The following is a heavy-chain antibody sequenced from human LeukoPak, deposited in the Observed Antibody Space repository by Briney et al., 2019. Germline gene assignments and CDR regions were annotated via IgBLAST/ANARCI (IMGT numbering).Heavy chain of an antibody. CDR1: GFTFSSYA. D-gene: IGHD1-26*01. J-gene: IGHJ4*02. CDR2: ISGSGGST. V-gene: IGHV3-23*01. Sequence: GGSLRLSCAASGFTFSSYAMSLVRQAPGKVLEWVSAISGSGGSTYYADSVKGRFTISRDNSKNTLYLQMNSLRAEDTAVYYCATTLWELGDYWGQGTLVTVSS. CDR3: ATTLWELGDY.